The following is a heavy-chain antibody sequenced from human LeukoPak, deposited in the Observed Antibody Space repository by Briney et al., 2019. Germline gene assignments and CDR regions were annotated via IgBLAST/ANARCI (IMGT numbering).Heavy chain of an antibody. Sequence: SETLSLTCDVSGGSIDSTNWWNWVRQPPGKGLEWIGEIHHDGRINYNPSLKSRVTLSVDKSKNQFSLRLNSVTAADTAMYYCASGIAAAGTDYWGQGTLVTVSS. V-gene: IGHV4/OR15-8*01. D-gene: IGHD6-13*01. CDR3: ASGIAAAGTDY. CDR2: IHHDGRI. J-gene: IGHJ4*02. CDR1: GGSIDSTNW.